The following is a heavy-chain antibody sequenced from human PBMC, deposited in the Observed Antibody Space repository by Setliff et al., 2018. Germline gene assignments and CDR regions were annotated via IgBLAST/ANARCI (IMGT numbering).Heavy chain of an antibody. D-gene: IGHD3-22*01. CDR3: ARVGRVGYYESFQY. V-gene: IGHV3-21*01. Sequence: GGSLRLSCEASGFSFSNYAMNLVRQAPGRGLEWVASFSSRNDYIYHADSVKGRFTISRDNAKTSLYLQMDSLRAEDTAVYYCARVGRVGYYESFQYWGQGTLVTVSS. J-gene: IGHJ1*01. CDR1: GFSFSNYA. CDR2: FSSRNDYI.